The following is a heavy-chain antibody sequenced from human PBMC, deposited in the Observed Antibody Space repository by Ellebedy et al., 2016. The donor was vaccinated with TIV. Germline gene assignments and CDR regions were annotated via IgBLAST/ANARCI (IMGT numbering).Heavy chain of an antibody. V-gene: IGHV4-39*01. CDR1: GGSIRSSSYY. D-gene: IGHD5-24*01. J-gene: IGHJ3*02. CDR2: IYYTGST. Sequence: MPSETLSLTCTVSGGSIRSSSYYWGWIRQPPGKGLDWIGNIYYTGSTYHNPSLKSRVTISVDTSNNQFSLKLSSVTAADTAVYYCASLEMATILDAFDIWGQGTKVTVSS. CDR3: ASLEMATILDAFDI.